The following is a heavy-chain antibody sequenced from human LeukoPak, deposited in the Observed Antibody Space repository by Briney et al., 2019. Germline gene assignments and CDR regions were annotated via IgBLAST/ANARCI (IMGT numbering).Heavy chain of an antibody. CDR2: INPNSGGT. Sequence: ASVKVSCKASGYTFTGYYMHWVRQAPGQGLEWMGWINPNSGGTNYAQKFQGRVTMTRDTSISTAYMELSRLRSDDTAVYYCARDLPDYQLLYWGWFDPWGQGTLVTVSS. J-gene: IGHJ5*02. CDR3: ARDLPDYQLLYWGWFDP. CDR1: GYTFTGYY. D-gene: IGHD2-2*02. V-gene: IGHV1-2*02.